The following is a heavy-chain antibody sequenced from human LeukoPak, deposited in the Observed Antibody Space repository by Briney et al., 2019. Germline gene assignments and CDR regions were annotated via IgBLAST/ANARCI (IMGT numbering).Heavy chain of an antibody. CDR1: GFTFNYYG. Sequence: GGSLRLSCAASGFTFNYYGMSWVRQAPGKGLEWVSGISGSGGSTYYADSVKGRFTISRDNSKNTLYLQMNSLRADDTAVYHCAKGYCTNGVCYFDYWGQGTLVTVSS. V-gene: IGHV3-23*01. D-gene: IGHD2-8*01. J-gene: IGHJ4*02. CDR2: ISGSGGST. CDR3: AKGYCTNGVCYFDY.